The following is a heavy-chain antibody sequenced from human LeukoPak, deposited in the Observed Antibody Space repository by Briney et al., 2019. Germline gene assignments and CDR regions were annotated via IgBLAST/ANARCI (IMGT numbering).Heavy chain of an antibody. CDR2: ISYDGSNK. CDR3: ARGRVQSEYYYYYMDV. J-gene: IGHJ6*03. Sequence: GRSLRLSCAASGFTFSSYAMHWVRQAPGKGLEWVAVISYDGSNKYYADSVKGRFTISRDNSKNTLYLQMNSLRAEDTAAYYCARGRVQSEYYYYYMDVWGKGTTVTVSS. D-gene: IGHD4/OR15-4a*01. CDR1: GFTFSSYA. V-gene: IGHV3-30-3*01.